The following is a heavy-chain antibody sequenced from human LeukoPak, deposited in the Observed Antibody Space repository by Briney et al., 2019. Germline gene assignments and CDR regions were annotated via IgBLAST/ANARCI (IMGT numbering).Heavy chain of an antibody. V-gene: IGHV3-23*01. CDR1: GFTFSDHW. J-gene: IGHJ4*02. Sequence: GGPLRLSCAASGFTFSDHWMHWVRQVPGKGLVWVSGVSGRGGGTNYADSVKGRFTISRDNSKNTLHLQMNSLRAEDTAVYYCARHPDLSYYYGSGSTFDYWGQGTLVTVSS. CDR3: ARHPDLSYYYGSGSTFDY. CDR2: VSGRGGGT. D-gene: IGHD3-10*01.